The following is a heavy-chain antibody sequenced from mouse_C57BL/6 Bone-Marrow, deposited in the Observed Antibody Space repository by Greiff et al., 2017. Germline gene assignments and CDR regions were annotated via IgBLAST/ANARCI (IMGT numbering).Heavy chain of an antibody. CDR3: AGFSPYAMDY. J-gene: IGHJ4*01. CDR2: IHPNSGST. Sequence: VQLQQSGAELVKPGASVKLSCKASGYTFTSYWMHWVKQRPGQGLEWIGMIHPNSGSTNYNEKFKSKATLTVDKSSSPAYMQRSSLTSEDSAVYYCAGFSPYAMDYWGQGTSVTVSS. D-gene: IGHD6-1*01. V-gene: IGHV1-64*01. CDR1: GYTFTSYW.